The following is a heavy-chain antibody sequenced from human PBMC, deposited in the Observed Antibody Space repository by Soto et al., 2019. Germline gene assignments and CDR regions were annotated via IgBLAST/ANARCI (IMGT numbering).Heavy chain of an antibody. J-gene: IGHJ3*02. Sequence: GESLKISCAASGFTFSSYDMHWVRQATGKGLEWVSAIGTAGDPYYPGSVKGRFTISRENAKNSLYLQMNSLRAGDTAVYYCARARLGAFDIWGQGTMVTVSS. CDR3: ARARLGAFDI. CDR2: IGTAGDP. D-gene: IGHD7-27*01. V-gene: IGHV3-13*05. CDR1: GFTFSSYD.